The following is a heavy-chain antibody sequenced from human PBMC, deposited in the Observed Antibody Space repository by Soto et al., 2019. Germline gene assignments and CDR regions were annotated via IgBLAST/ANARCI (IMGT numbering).Heavy chain of an antibody. V-gene: IGHV5-10-1*01. CDR2: IDPSDSYI. D-gene: IGHD1-7*01. CDR3: AIPLARTTPFDY. CDR1: GYTFNNYY. Sequence: GESLKISCQASGYTFNNYYIAWVSQVPGKGLEWTGRIDPSDSYIKYSPSFEGHVTMSVDKSISTAFLQWSRLEASDTAMYFCAIPLARTTPFDYWGQGSLVTVSS. J-gene: IGHJ4*02.